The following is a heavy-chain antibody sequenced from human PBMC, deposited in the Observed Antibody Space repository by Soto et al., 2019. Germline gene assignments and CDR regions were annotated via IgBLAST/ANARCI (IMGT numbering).Heavy chain of an antibody. CDR1: GFTFSSYG. Sequence: GGSLRLSCAASGFTFSSYGMHWVRQAPGKGLEWVAVIWYDGSNKYYADSVKGRFTISRDNSKNTLYLQMNSLRAEDTAVYYCARDSYIQDYGDYAYGMDVWGQGTTVTVSS. CDR3: ARDSYIQDYGDYAYGMDV. J-gene: IGHJ6*02. D-gene: IGHD4-17*01. V-gene: IGHV3-33*01. CDR2: IWYDGSNK.